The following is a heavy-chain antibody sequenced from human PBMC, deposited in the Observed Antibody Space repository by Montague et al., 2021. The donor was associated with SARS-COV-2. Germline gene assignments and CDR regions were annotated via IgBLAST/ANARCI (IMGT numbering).Heavy chain of an antibody. CDR3: ARVPFYYYYYMDV. CDR2: INHSGST. Sequence: SETLSLTCAVYGGSFSNYYWTWIRQPPGKGLEWIGEINHSGSTNYNPSLKSRVTISVDTSKNQFSLKLSSVTAADTAVYYCARVPFYYYYYMDVWGKGTTVTISS. CDR1: GGSFSNYY. J-gene: IGHJ6*03. V-gene: IGHV4-34*01.